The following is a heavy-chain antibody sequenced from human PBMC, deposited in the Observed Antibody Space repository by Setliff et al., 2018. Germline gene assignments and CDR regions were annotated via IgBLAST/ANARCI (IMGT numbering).Heavy chain of an antibody. CDR3: GKDRYSGPKYDFDY. Sequence: GGSLRLSCAASGFTFDDYAMHWVRQAPGKGLEWVSDISWNTGHIDYADSVKGRFTISRDNAKNFLSLQMNSLRAEDTSFYYCGKDRYSGPKYDFDYWGQGTLVTVSS. CDR2: ISWNTGHI. D-gene: IGHD2-15*01. V-gene: IGHV3-9*01. CDR1: GFTFDDYA. J-gene: IGHJ4*02.